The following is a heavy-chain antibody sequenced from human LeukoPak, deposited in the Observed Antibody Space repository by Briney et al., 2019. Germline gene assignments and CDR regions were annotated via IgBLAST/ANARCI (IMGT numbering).Heavy chain of an antibody. J-gene: IGHJ4*02. D-gene: IGHD3-3*01. CDR2: ISSSSSYI. CDR1: GFTFSSYS. CDR3: ARDDDSSDFWSGYYPLDY. Sequence: PGGSLRLSCAASGFTFSSYSMNWVRQAPGKGLEWVSSISSSSSYIYYADSVKGRFTISRDNAKNSLYLQMNGLRAEDTAVYYCARDDDSSDFWSGYYPLDYWGQGTLVTVSS. V-gene: IGHV3-21*01.